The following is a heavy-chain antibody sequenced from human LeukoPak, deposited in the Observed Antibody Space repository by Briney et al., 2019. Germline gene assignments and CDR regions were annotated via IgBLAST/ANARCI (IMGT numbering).Heavy chain of an antibody. CDR1: GFTFTSSA. V-gene: IGHV1-58*02. CDR3: AAYNWNPAGFDP. D-gene: IGHD1-20*01. CDR2: IVVGSGNT. J-gene: IGHJ5*02. Sequence: SVKVSCKASGFTFTSSAMQWVRQARGQRLEWIGWIVVGSGNTNYAQKFQERVTITGDMSTSTAYMELSSLRSEDTAVYYCAAYNWNPAGFDPWGQGTLVTVSS.